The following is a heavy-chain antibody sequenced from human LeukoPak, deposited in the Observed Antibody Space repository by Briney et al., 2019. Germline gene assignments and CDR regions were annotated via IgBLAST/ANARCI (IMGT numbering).Heavy chain of an antibody. CDR3: ARGIAVDY. CDR2: IKQDGSEK. D-gene: IGHD6-13*01. J-gene: IGHJ4*02. Sequence: GGSLRLSCTASGFTFGDYAMSWVRQAPGKGLEWVANIKQDGSEKYYVDSVKGRFTISRDNAKNSLYLQMNSLRAEDTAVYYCARGIAVDYWGQGTLVTVSS. CDR1: GFTFGDYA. V-gene: IGHV3-7*04.